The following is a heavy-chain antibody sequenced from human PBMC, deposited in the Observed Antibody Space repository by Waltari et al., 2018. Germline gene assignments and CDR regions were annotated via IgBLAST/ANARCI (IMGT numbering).Heavy chain of an antibody. V-gene: IGHV4-4*02. J-gene: IGHJ4*02. D-gene: IGHD2-15*01. CDR3: ARDRGRGLYLDS. CDR1: GAPMTSTYF. CDR2: VHRSGKT. Sequence: QLQLQQSGPGLVKPSESLPLTCAVSGAPMTSTYFWGWARQSPGRGLEWLGQVHRSGKTNYSPSFASRVIVSIDTSNNQFSLKLPFATAADTAMYYCARDRGRGLYLDSWGQGTLVTVSP.